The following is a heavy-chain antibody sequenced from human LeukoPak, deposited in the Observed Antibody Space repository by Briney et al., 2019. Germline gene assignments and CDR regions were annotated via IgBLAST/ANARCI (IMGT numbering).Heavy chain of an antibody. D-gene: IGHD3-3*01. J-gene: IGHJ6*03. CDR3: ARVIEGDFWSGYYRYYYYYMDV. Sequence: PGGSLRLSCAASGFTVSSNHMSWVRQAPGRGLEWVSGIYGDGNAPFADSVKGRFTISRDNSKNTLYLQMNSLRAEDTAVYYCARVIEGDFWSGYYRYYYYYMDVWGKGTTVTVSS. CDR2: IYGDGNA. V-gene: IGHV3-53*01. CDR1: GFTVSSNH.